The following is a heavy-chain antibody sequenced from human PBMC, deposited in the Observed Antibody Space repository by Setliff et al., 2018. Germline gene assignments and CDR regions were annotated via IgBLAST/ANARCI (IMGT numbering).Heavy chain of an antibody. D-gene: IGHD6-19*01. Sequence: PSETLSLTCTVSGDSMTGNHWSWIRQTPGKGLEWIGKINHSGSSTYNPSLKSRVTISLYTSKSQFSLTLSPVTAADTAVHYCARGGGYNSGSYQGGFYYMDVWGKGTTVTVSS. J-gene: IGHJ6*03. CDR1: GDSMTGNH. CDR3: ARGGGYNSGSYQGGFYYMDV. V-gene: IGHV4-34*01. CDR2: INHSGSS.